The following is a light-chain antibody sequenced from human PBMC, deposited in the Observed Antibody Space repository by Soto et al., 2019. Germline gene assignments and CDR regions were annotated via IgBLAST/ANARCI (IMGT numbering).Light chain of an antibody. CDR3: QQGYSRPRT. V-gene: IGKV1-39*01. Sequence: DIQLTQSPSSLSASVGDRVTITCRASQSISTSLTWYQQKPGKAPNLLIFTSSNLESGVPSRFSGSGSGTDFTLNISSLQPEDFATYFCQQGYSRPRTFGQGTKVEIK. CDR1: QSISTS. J-gene: IGKJ1*01. CDR2: TSS.